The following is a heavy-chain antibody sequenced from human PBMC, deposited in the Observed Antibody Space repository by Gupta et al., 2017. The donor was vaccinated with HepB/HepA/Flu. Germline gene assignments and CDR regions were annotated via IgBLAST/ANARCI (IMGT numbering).Heavy chain of an antibody. V-gene: IGHV5-51*01. D-gene: IGHD3-9*01. CDR1: GYSFTSYW. CDR2: IYPGDSDT. CDR3: ARPSYYDILTGSSDDAFDI. Sequence: EVQLVQSGAEVNKPGESLKISCKGSGYSFTSYWIGWVRQMPGKGLEWMGIIYPGDSDTRYSPSFQGQVTISADKSISTAYLQWSSLKASDTAMYYCARPSYYDILTGSSDDAFDIWGQGTMVTVSS. J-gene: IGHJ3*02.